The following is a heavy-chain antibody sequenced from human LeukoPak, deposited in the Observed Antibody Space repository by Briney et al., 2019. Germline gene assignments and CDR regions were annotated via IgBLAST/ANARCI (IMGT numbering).Heavy chain of an antibody. CDR1: GYTFTSYY. J-gene: IGHJ4*02. V-gene: IGHV1-46*01. CDR2: INPSGGST. D-gene: IGHD3-9*01. CDR3: ARGDYDILTGYYRQYYFDY. Sequence: GASVKVSCKASGYTFTSYYMHWVRQAPGQGLEWVGIINPSGGSTSYAQKFQGRVTMTRDTSTSTVYMELSSLRSEDTAVYYCARGDYDILTGYYRQYYFDYWGQGTLVTVSS.